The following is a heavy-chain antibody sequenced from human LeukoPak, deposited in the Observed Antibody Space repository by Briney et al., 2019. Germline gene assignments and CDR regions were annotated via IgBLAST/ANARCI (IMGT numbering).Heavy chain of an antibody. D-gene: IGHD3-22*01. J-gene: IGHJ4*02. CDR1: GGSIRIYH. CDR3: ARRGFSSGWSFDY. CDR2: THTSGST. V-gene: IGHV4-4*07. Sequence: PSDPLSLTCTVSGGSIRIYHWSCIRQPAGKGLEWIVQTHTSGSTNYNPSLKRRVSMSIDTTEDQVSLTIRSVTSADTAFYYGARRGFSSGWSFDYWGQRTLVTVSS.